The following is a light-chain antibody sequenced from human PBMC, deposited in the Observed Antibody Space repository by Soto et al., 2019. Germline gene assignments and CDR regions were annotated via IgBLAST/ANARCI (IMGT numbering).Light chain of an antibody. Sequence: DIKMTQSPSSLSASVGDRVTITCRASQYISNYLNWYQQKSGTAPKLLIHTASTLQSGVPSRFSGRGSGPDFTLTISSVQPDEFAIYFWQQSYSTPPTFGQGTTLEIK. V-gene: IGKV1-39*01. CDR1: QYISNY. CDR3: QQSYSTPPT. J-gene: IGKJ2*01. CDR2: TAS.